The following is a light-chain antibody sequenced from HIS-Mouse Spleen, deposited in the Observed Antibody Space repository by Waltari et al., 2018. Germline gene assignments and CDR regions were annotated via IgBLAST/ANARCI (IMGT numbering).Light chain of an antibody. Sequence: SYELTQPPSVSVSPGQTASITCSGDKLGDKYACWYQQKPGQSPVLVIYQDSKRPSGIPEPFSGSNSGNTATLTISGTQAMDEADYCCQAWDSSYSVFGGGTKLTVL. CDR3: QAWDSSYSV. CDR2: QDS. V-gene: IGLV3-1*01. CDR1: KLGDKY. J-gene: IGLJ2*01.